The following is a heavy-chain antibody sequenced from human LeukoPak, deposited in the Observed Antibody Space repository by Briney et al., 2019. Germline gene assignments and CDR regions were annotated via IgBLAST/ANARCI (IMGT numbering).Heavy chain of an antibody. J-gene: IGHJ3*02. CDR2: IYSGGST. V-gene: IGHV3-53*01. CDR1: GFTVSSNY. Sequence: PGGSLRLSCAASGFTVSSNYMSWVRQAPGRGVEWVSVIYSGGSTYYADSVKGRFTISRDNSKNTLYLQMNSLRAEDTAVYYCAREGRGLGYAEAFDIWGQGTMVTVSS. D-gene: IGHD5-12*01. CDR3: AREGRGLGYAEAFDI.